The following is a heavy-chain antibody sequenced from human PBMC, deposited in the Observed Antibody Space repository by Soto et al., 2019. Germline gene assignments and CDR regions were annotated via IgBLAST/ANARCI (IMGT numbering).Heavy chain of an antibody. CDR2: IIPIFGTA. V-gene: IGHV1-69*01. D-gene: IGHD5-18*01. CDR1: GGTFSSYA. CDR3: AREGDRGYSYGYVYYYYYGMDV. Sequence: QVQLVQSGAEVKKPGSSVKVSCKASGGTFSSYAISWVRQAPGQGLEWMGGIIPIFGTANYAQKFQGRVTITADESTSTAYMELSSLRSEDTSVYYCAREGDRGYSYGYVYYYYYGMDVWGHGTTVTVSS. J-gene: IGHJ6*02.